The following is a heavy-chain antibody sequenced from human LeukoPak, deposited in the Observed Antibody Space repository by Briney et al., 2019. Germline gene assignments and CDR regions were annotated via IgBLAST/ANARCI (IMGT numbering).Heavy chain of an antibody. CDR3: ARGGAARLHFQN. D-gene: IGHD6-6*01. J-gene: IGHJ1*01. CDR2: IYHSGST. CDR1: GGSISTYY. V-gene: IGHV4-59*01. Sequence: SETLSLTCTVSGGSISTYYWNGIRQPPGKGLEWIGYIYHSGSTNYNPSLQSRVTISVDTSKDQFSLNLNSVTAADTAVYYCARGGAARLHFQNWGQGTLVTVSS.